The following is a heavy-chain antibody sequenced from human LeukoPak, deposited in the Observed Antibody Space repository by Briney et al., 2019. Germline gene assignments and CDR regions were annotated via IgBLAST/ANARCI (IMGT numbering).Heavy chain of an antibody. Sequence: GGSLRLSCAASGFTFSSYWMHWVRQAPGKGLVWVSRINTDGSSTIYADSVKGQFTISRDNAKNTLYLQMNSLRAEDTAVYYCARGRSGFYFDYWGQGTLVTVSS. CDR2: INTDGSST. J-gene: IGHJ4*02. CDR3: ARGRSGFYFDY. CDR1: GFTFSSYW. D-gene: IGHD3-22*01. V-gene: IGHV3-74*01.